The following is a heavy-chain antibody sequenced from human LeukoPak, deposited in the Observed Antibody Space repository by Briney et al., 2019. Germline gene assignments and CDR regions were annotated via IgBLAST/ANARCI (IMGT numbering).Heavy chain of an antibody. D-gene: IGHD3-3*01. J-gene: IGHJ4*02. V-gene: IGHV4-59*02. CDR2: IHYIGST. CDR1: GASASRHY. CDR3: SRADTGYNTPSDY. Sequence: ETLSDSSVVPGASASRHYWSWIRQPPRKGLEWIGYIHYIGSTHCNPSLKSRVTRALDTSKHQLSLKLTSVTAADTAVYYSSRADTGYNTPSDYWGQGTLVTVSS.